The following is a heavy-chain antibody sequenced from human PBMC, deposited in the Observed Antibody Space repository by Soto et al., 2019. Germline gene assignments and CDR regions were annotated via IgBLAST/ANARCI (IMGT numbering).Heavy chain of an antibody. CDR3: ARFVRSCSGTTCYTRADV. J-gene: IGHJ6*02. CDR1: CGSVSSDTHY. Sequence: PSETLSLTCTVSCGSVSSDTHYWSWIRQPPGKRLEWIGFIYSSGSTNYNRSLKSRVTMSVDTSKNQFSLKLRSVIVADTAVYHCARFVRSCSGTTCYTRADVWGQGTTVT. V-gene: IGHV4-61*01. D-gene: IGHD2-2*02. CDR2: IYSSGST.